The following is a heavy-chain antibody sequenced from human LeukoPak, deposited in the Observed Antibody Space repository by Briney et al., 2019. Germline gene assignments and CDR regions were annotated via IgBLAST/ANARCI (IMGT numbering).Heavy chain of an antibody. J-gene: IGHJ4*02. CDR3: ARDRGNSGAAYFDY. V-gene: IGHV4-61*01. CDR2: ISYSGST. D-gene: IGHD4-23*01. CDR1: GGSISSGSYY. Sequence: PSETLSLTCTVSGGSISSGSYYWSWIPQPPGKGLVWIGYISYSGSTNYNPSLKSRVTISGDTSKNQCALTLRSLTAADTAVYYCARDRGNSGAAYFDYWGQGTLVTVSS.